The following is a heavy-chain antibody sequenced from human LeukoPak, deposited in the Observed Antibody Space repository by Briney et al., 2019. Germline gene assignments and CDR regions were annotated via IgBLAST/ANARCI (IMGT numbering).Heavy chain of an antibody. D-gene: IGHD6-13*01. Sequence: PGRSLRLSCAAPGFTFSSYGMHWVRQAPGKGLEGVAVISYDGSNKYYADSVKGRFTISRDNSKNTLYLQMNSLRSDDTAVYYCARDTSPFRGSSWPADFDYWGQGTLVTVSS. CDR2: ISYDGSNK. J-gene: IGHJ4*02. V-gene: IGHV3-30*03. CDR1: GFTFSSYG. CDR3: ARDTSPFRGSSWPADFDY.